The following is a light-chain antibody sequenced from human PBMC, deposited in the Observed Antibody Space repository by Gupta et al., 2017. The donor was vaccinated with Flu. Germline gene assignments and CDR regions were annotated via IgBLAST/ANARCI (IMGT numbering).Light chain of an antibody. CDR1: ESIGDY. CDR3: QQRSFWPLT. Sequence: EIVLTQSPVTLSLSPGGTATLSCRASESIGDYLTWLQQKPGQAPRLVIYHASKRATGIPPRFRGSGSGTEFTLTISTLEPEYFAIYYCQQRSFWPLTFGRGTRVEIK. V-gene: IGKV3-11*01. CDR2: HAS. J-gene: IGKJ4*01.